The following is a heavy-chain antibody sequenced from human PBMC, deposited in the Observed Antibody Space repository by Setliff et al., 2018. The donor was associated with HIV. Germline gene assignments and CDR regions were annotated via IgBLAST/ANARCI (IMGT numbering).Heavy chain of an antibody. CDR3: ARDNTVWSCDH. D-gene: IGHD2-8*02. CDR2: INPSDGSR. V-gene: IGHV1-46*01. Sequence: ASVKVSCKASGYTFTSYKMHWVRQAPGQGLEWMGIINPSDGSRRYAQKFQDRLTMTRDTTTTTVYMELSSLRSEDTAVYHRARDNTVWSCDHWGQGTLVTVSS. CDR1: GYTFTSYK. J-gene: IGHJ4*02.